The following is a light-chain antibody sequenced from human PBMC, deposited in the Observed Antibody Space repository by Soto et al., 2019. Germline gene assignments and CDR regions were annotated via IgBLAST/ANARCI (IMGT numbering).Light chain of an antibody. J-gene: IGKJ3*01. V-gene: IGKV3-15*01. CDR3: QQRGSWPAT. CDR2: GAS. Sequence: EIVLTQSPGTLSVSPGERATLSCRASQSVSSNLAWYQQKPGQAPRLLIYGASTRATGIPARFSGSGSGTEFTLTISSLLSEDSAVYYCQQRGSWPATFGPGTKVDIK. CDR1: QSVSSN.